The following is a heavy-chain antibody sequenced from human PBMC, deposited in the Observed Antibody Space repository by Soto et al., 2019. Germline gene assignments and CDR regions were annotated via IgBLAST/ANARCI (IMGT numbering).Heavy chain of an antibody. J-gene: IGHJ6*02. CDR2: IYSGGST. Sequence: PGGSLRLSCAASGFTVSSNYMSWVRQAPGKGLEWVSVIYSGGSTYYADSVKGRFTISRDNSKNTLYLQMNSLRAEDTAVYYCARDSVVRGVTLKRGYYYYGMDVWGQGTTVTVSS. CDR3: ARDSVVRGVTLKRGYYYYGMDV. V-gene: IGHV3-53*01. D-gene: IGHD3-10*01. CDR1: GFTVSSNY.